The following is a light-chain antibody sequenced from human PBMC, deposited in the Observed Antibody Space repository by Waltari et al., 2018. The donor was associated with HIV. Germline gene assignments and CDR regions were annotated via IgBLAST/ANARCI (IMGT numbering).Light chain of an antibody. CDR2: EVN. Sequence: QSALTQPPSASGSLGQSVTISCTGTSSDVGGYEYVSWYQQHPDKAPKLIIYEVNKRPSGAPDRFAGSKSDNTASLTVAGLQDDDEAHYYCASYGDTNRVLFGGGTRVTVL. CDR3: ASYGDTNRVL. J-gene: IGLJ6*01. CDR1: SSDVGGYEY. V-gene: IGLV2-8*01.